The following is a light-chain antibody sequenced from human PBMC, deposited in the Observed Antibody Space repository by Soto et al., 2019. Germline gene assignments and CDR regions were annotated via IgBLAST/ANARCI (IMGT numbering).Light chain of an antibody. CDR1: QSLVYSDGNTY. Sequence: DVVMTQSPLSLPVTLGQPASISCRSSQSLVYSDGNTYLNWFHQRPGQSPRRLIDKVSTRDSGVPDRFSGSGSGTDFTLKISRVEAEDVGVYYCMQGTYWPRLTFGGGTKVEIK. CDR3: MQGTYWPRLT. CDR2: KVS. J-gene: IGKJ4*01. V-gene: IGKV2-30*01.